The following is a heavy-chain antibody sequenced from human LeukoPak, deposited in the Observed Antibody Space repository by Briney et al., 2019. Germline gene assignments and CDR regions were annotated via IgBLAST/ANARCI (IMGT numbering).Heavy chain of an antibody. J-gene: IGHJ4*02. CDR3: AKYLLLWFGDLSGDSDY. CDR2: IWYDGSQK. D-gene: IGHD3-10*01. V-gene: IGHV3-33*06. CDR1: VFTFCSKG. Sequence: GVSVSFYCAAYVFTFCSKGWERLRQAPGKGLEWVAVIWYDGSQKYYADSVKGRFTISRDNSKNTLHLHMNSLKAEDAAVYYCAKYLLLWFGDLSGDSDYWGQGTLVTVSS.